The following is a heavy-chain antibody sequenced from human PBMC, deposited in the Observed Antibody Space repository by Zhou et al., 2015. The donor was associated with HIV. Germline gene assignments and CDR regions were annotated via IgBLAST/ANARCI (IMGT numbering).Heavy chain of an antibody. CDR3: HRGIFGVVKWGSYHYMDV. J-gene: IGHJ6*03. Sequence: EEQLVESGGGFVKPGGSLRLSCAASGFNFNKAWMSWVRQVPGKGLEWVGRIISNAEGETTDYAAPVKGRFTISRDDYKNMLFLQMNSLKTEDTAIYYCHRGIFGVVKWGSYHYMDVWGKGTTVTVSS. V-gene: IGHV3-15*01. D-gene: IGHD3-3*01. CDR1: GFNFNKAW. CDR2: IISNAEGETT.